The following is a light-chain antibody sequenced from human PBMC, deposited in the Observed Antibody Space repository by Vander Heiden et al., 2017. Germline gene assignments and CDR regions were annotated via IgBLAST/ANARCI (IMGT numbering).Light chain of an antibody. CDR3: SSYAGNNNVV. Sequence: QSALTQPPSASGSPGQSVTLSCTGTSSDVGGYIYVSWYQHHPGKALKLMIYEVSKRPSGVPDRFSGSKSGNTASLTVSGLQAEDEADYYCSSYAGNNNVVFGGGTKLTVL. CDR2: EVS. CDR1: SSDVGGYIY. J-gene: IGLJ2*01. V-gene: IGLV2-8*01.